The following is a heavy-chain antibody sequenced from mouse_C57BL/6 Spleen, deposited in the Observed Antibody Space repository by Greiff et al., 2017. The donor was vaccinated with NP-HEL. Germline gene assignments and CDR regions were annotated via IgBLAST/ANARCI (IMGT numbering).Heavy chain of an antibody. Sequence: EVKVVESGGGLVQPGGSLKLSCAASGFTFSDYYMYWVRQTPEKRLEWVAYISNGGGSTYYPDTVKGRFTISRDNAKNTLYLQMSRLKSEDTAMYYCARDYYGSSRYFDVWGTGTTVTVSS. D-gene: IGHD1-1*01. CDR1: GFTFSDYY. CDR2: ISNGGGST. CDR3: ARDYYGSSRYFDV. J-gene: IGHJ1*03. V-gene: IGHV5-12*01.